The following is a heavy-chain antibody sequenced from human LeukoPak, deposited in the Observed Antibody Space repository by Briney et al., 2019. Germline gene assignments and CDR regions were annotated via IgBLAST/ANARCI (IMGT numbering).Heavy chain of an antibody. CDR3: ARDSAGLDY. V-gene: IGHV4-59*01. D-gene: IGHD1-26*01. CDR2: IYYSGST. Sequence: SSETLSLTCTVSGGSISSYYWSWIRQPPGKGLEWIGYIYYSGSTNYNPSLKSRVTISVDRSKNQLSLKLSSVTAADTAVYYCARDSAGLDYWGQGTLVTVSS. J-gene: IGHJ4*02. CDR1: GGSISSYY.